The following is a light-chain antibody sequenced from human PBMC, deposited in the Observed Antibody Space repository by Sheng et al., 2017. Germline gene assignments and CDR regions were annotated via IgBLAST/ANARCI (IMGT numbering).Light chain of an antibody. J-gene: IGKJ1*01. CDR3: QHFAANSPWT. CDR2: KAS. V-gene: IGKV1-5*03. CDR1: QSVNYW. Sequence: DIQMTQSPSTLSASVGDRVTITCRASQSVNYWLAWYQQKPGKAPKLLIYKASGLESGVPSRFSGSGSGTEFTLTISSLQPDDFATYYCQHFAANSPWTFGQGTKVEIK.